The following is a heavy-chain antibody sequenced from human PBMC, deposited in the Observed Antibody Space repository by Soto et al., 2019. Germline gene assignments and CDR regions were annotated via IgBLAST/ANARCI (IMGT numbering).Heavy chain of an antibody. J-gene: IGHJ4*02. CDR2: ISGSGGST. CDR1: GFTFSNYA. D-gene: IGHD6-13*01. Sequence: LRLSCAASGFTFSNYAVTWVRQAPGKGLEWVSTISGSGGSTYYADSVKGRFTISRDNSKNTLYLQMNSLRAEDTAVYYCAKDQGSSWYEIDYWGRGTLVTVSS. CDR3: AKDQGSSWYEIDY. V-gene: IGHV3-23*01.